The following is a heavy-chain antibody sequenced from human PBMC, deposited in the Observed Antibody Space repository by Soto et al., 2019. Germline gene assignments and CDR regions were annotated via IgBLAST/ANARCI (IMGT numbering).Heavy chain of an antibody. V-gene: IGHV3-48*01. Sequence: PGGSLRLSCAASGFTISNVGMNWVRPTTGKGLEWVSYIGIGSSTKYYADSVKGRFTISRDNAKNSLYLQMNSLRAEDTAVYYCARDQLYYNDISGRPLNAFDVWGQGTMVTVSS. CDR2: IGIGSSTK. D-gene: IGHD3-22*01. CDR1: GFTISNVG. CDR3: ARDQLYYNDISGRPLNAFDV. J-gene: IGHJ3*01.